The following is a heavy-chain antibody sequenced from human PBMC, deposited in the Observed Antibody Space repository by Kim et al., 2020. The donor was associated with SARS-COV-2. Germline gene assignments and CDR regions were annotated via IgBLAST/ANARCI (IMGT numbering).Heavy chain of an antibody. CDR2: MSGSGDVT. CDR3: AKTSGSDGGTLGHS. J-gene: IGHJ4*02. D-gene: IGHD3-10*01. Sequence: GGSLRLSCAASGFTFSNYAMSWVRQAPGKGLEWVSAMSGSGDVTYYIDSAKGRFTISRDNSKKNLYLQMNSLRADDTALYYCAKTSGSDGGTLGHSWRQG. V-gene: IGHV3-23*01. CDR1: GFTFSNYA.